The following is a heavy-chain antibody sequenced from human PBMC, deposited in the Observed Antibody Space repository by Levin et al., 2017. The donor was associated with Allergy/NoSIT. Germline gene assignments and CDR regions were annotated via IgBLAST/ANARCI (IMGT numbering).Heavy chain of an antibody. V-gene: IGHV5-10-1*01. CDR3: ASGYCSGGSCLDY. D-gene: IGHD2-15*01. CDR2: IDPSDSYT. CDR1: GYRFTSYW. Sequence: KVSCKGSGYRFTSYWISWVRQMPGKGLEWMGRIDPSDSYTNYSPSFQGHGTISADKSINTAYLQWSSLKASDTAMYYCASGYCSGGSCLDYWGQGTLVTVSS. J-gene: IGHJ4*02.